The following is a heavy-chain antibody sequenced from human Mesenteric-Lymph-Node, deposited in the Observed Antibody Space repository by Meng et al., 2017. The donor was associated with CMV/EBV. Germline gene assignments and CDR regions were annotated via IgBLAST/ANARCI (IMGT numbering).Heavy chain of an antibody. Sequence: GGSLRLSCAASGFTFRSYTMNWVRQAPGKGLEWVSSISSSSSYIYYADSVKGRFTISRDNAKNSLYLQMNSLRAEDTAVYYCARSPTYDFWRSDDYWGQGTLVTVSS. J-gene: IGHJ4*02. V-gene: IGHV3-21*01. D-gene: IGHD3-3*01. CDR2: ISSSSSYI. CDR3: ARSPTYDFWRSDDY. CDR1: GFTFRSYT.